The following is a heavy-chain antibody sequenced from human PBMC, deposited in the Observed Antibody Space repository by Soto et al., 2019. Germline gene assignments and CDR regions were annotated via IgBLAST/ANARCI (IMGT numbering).Heavy chain of an antibody. V-gene: IGHV1-8*01. D-gene: IGHD3-10*01. J-gene: IGHJ5*02. CDR2: MNPNSGNT. CDR3: ARGHGSWFGELWLFDP. Sequence: ASVKVSCKASGYTFTSYDINWVRQATGQGLEWMGWMNPNSGNTGYAQKFQGRVPMTRNTSISTAYMELSSLRSEDTAVYYCARGHGSWFGELWLFDPWGQGTLVTVSS. CDR1: GYTFTSYD.